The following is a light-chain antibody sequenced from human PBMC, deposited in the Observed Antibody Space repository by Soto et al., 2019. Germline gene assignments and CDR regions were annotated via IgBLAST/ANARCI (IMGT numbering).Light chain of an antibody. CDR2: EVS. V-gene: IGLV2-23*02. CDR3: CSYAGSSTFG. J-gene: IGLJ2*01. Sequence: QSVLTQPASVSGSPGQSITISCTETSSDVGSYNLVSWYQQHPGKAPKLMIYEVSKRPSGVSNRFSGSKSGNTASLTISGLQAEDEADYYCCSYAGSSTFGFGGGTKVTVL. CDR1: SSDVGSYNL.